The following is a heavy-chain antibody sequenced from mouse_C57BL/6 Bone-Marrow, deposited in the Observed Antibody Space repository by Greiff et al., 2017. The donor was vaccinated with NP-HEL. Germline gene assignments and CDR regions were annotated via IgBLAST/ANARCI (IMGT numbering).Heavy chain of an antibody. J-gene: IGHJ2*01. CDR1: GFTFSSYA. Sequence: EVQVVESGGGLVKPGGSLKLSCAASGFTFSSYAMSWVRQTPEKRLEWVATISDGGSYTYYPDNVKGRFTISRDNAKNNLYLQMSHLKSEDTAMYYCARAKTWRNYFDYWGQGTTLTVSS. CDR3: ARAKTWRNYFDY. V-gene: IGHV5-4*01. CDR2: ISDGGSYT.